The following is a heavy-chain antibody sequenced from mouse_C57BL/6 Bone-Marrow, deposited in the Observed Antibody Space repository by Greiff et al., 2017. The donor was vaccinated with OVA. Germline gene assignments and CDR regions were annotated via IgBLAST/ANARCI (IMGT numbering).Heavy chain of an antibody. D-gene: IGHD2-12*01. J-gene: IGHJ3*01. V-gene: IGHV2-2*01. CDR1: GFSFTSYG. CDR3: ASYSPFAY. CDR2: IWSGGSN. Sequence: VQLKESGPGLVQPSQSLSITCTVSGFSFTSYGVHWVRQSPGQGLAWLGMIWSGGSNDYNAAFISRLSISKDNSKSQVFLKMNSLQADDTAIYYCASYSPFAYWGQGTLVTVSA.